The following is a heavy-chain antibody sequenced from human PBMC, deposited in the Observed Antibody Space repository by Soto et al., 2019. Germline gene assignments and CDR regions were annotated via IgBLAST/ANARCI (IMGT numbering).Heavy chain of an antibody. J-gene: IGHJ1*01. CDR3: ARGGAAGYEYFHH. CDR1: GGSLSPYY. D-gene: IGHD6-13*01. CDR2: IYFNGGT. Sequence: SETLSLTCTISGGSLSPYYWSWIRQPPGKALEWIGYIYFNGGTSYNPSLRSRVTVSVDTSKNQFSLKLNSVIAADTAVYYCARGGAAGYEYFHHWGQGTPVTVSS. V-gene: IGHV4-59*01.